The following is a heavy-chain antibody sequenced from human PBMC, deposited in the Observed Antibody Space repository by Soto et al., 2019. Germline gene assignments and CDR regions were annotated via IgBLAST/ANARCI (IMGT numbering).Heavy chain of an antibody. V-gene: IGHV4-34*01. D-gene: IGHD5-18*01. Sequence: PSETLSLTCAVSGGSLRGYNWNWIRQSPGKGLEWIGEINHGGTTNYNPSLNSRVIISVDTSKNQFSLQLNSVTPEDTAVYYCARVGGYSYEGADPWFDPWGRGTLVTVSS. J-gene: IGHJ5*02. CDR2: INHGGTT. CDR1: GGSLRGYN. CDR3: ARVGGYSYEGADPWFDP.